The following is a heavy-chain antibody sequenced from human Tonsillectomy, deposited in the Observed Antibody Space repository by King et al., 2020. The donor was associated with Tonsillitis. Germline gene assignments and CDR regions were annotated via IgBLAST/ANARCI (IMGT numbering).Heavy chain of an antibody. CDR3: ARSGGYYPWDFDY. V-gene: IGHV3-48*01. Sequence: VQLVESGGGLVQPGGSLRLSCAASGFTFSSYSMNWVRQAPGKGLEWISYISSSSNTIYYADSVKGRFTISRDNAKQSLYLQMNSLRAEDMAVYYCARSGGYYPWDFDYWGQGTLVTVSS. D-gene: IGHD3-22*01. J-gene: IGHJ4*02. CDR1: GFTFSSYS. CDR2: ISSSSNTI.